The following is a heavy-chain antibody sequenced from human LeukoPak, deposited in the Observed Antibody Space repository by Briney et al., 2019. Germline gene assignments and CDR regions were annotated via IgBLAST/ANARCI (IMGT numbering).Heavy chain of an antibody. CDR3: AACSVASGWCYLDY. V-gene: IGHV1-58*02. D-gene: IGHD6-19*01. Sequence: SVTVSCKASGFTFTSSTMQWVRQARGQRPEFIGWIVVGSGTTNYAHKFQERATIPSHMSTRTAYMELSSVTYEDAAVYYCAACSVASGWCYLDYWGQGTLVTVSS. CDR2: IVVGSGTT. J-gene: IGHJ4*02. CDR1: GFTFTSST.